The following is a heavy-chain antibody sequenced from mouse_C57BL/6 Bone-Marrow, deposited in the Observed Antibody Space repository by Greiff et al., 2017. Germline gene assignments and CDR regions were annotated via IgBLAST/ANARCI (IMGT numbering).Heavy chain of an antibody. CDR2: IYPGDGDT. D-gene: IGHD1-1*01. Sequence: QVQLQQSGPELVKPGASVKISCKASGYAFSSSWMNWVKQRPGQGLEWIGRIYPGDGDTNYNGKFKGKATLTADKSSSTAYMQLSSLTSEDSAVYFCAREIITTVVPFAYWGQGTLVTVSA. V-gene: IGHV1-82*01. J-gene: IGHJ3*01. CDR1: GYAFSSSW. CDR3: AREIITTVVPFAY.